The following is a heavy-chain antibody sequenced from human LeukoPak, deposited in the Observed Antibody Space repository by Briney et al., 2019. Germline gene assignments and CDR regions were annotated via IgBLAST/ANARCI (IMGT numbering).Heavy chain of an antibody. CDR1: GFTFTDYW. V-gene: IGHV3-74*01. Sequence: GGSLRLSCAASGFTFTDYWMHWDRQAPGKGLVWVSRINSDGSSTSYADSVKGRFTISRDNAKKTVYLQMNSLRAEDTAVYYCAREGVGFWSGYYTFWGQGTLVTVSS. CDR2: INSDGSST. J-gene: IGHJ4*02. CDR3: AREGVGFWSGYYTF. D-gene: IGHD3-3*01.